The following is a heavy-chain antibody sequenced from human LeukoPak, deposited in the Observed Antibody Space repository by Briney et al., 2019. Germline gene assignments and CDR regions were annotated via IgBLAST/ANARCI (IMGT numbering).Heavy chain of an antibody. V-gene: IGHV4-34*01. CDR2: INHSGST. CDR1: GGSFSGYY. D-gene: IGHD3-3*01. Sequence: SETLSLTCAVYGGSFSGYYWSWIRQPPGKGLEWIGEINHSGSTNYNPSLKSRVTISVDTSKNQFSLKLSSVTAADTAVYYCARDKAPSITIFGVARDAFDIWGQGTMVTVSS. CDR3: ARDKAPSITIFGVARDAFDI. J-gene: IGHJ3*02.